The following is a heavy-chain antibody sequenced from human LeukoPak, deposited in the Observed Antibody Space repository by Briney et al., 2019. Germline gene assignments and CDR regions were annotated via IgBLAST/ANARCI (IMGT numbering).Heavy chain of an antibody. CDR1: GYTFTSYY. V-gene: IGHV1-46*01. Sequence: GASVKVSCKASGYTFTSYYMHWVRQAPGQGLEWMGIINPSGGSTSYAQKFQGRVTMTRDMSTSTVYMELSSLRSEDTAVYYCAREWGSGLWLPRKNAFDIWGQGTMVTVSS. CDR2: INPSGGST. D-gene: IGHD5-18*01. CDR3: AREWGSGLWLPRKNAFDI. J-gene: IGHJ3*02.